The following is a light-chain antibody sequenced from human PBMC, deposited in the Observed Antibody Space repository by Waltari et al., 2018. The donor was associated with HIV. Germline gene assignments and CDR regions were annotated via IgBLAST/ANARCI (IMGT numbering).Light chain of an antibody. CDR2: EDN. CDR3: QSCYNTYRV. J-gene: IGLJ3*02. CDR1: SGNIARDY. Sequence: NFMLTQPQSVSDSPGKTVTISCTRSSGNIARDYVHWYQHRPGSATSLVIYEDNQRPPGVPGRFSGSIDTSSNSASLTISGLEPEDEAFYYCQSCYNTYRVFGGGTKLTVL. V-gene: IGLV6-57*03.